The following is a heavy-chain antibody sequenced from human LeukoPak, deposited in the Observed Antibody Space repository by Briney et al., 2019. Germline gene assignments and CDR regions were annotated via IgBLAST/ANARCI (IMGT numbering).Heavy chain of an antibody. J-gene: IGHJ4*02. CDR1: GYSFTSDW. D-gene: IGHD3-22*01. Sequence: GESLKISCKGCGYSFTSDWIGWVRQMPGKGLEWMGIIYPDDSDTRYSPSFEGQVTISVDKSISTAYLHWSSLKASDTAMYYCARYESSFYFDFWGQGTLVTVSS. V-gene: IGHV5-51*03. CDR2: IYPDDSDT. CDR3: ARYESSFYFDF.